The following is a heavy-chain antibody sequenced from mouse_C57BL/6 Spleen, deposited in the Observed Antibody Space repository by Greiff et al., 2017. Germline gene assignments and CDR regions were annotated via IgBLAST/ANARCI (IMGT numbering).Heavy chain of an antibody. CDR2: FYPGSGSL. Sequence: QVQLTESGAELVKPGASVKLSCKASGYTFTEYTIHWVKQRSGQGLEWIGWFYPGSGSLKYNETFKDQATLSADKSASTVYRELSRLTSEDSAVYFCARHEGEAYYGSSPGLAYWGQGTLVTVSA. CDR3: ARHEGEAYYGSSPGLAY. V-gene: IGHV1-62-2*01. J-gene: IGHJ3*01. CDR1: GYTFTEYT. D-gene: IGHD1-1*01.